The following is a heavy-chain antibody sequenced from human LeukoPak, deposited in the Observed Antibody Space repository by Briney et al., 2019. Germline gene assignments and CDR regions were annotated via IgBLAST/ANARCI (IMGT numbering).Heavy chain of an antibody. J-gene: IGHJ4*02. D-gene: IGHD3-16*01. Sequence: GGSLRLSCAASGFSFNNYVMSWVRQAPGKGLEWVSDISITGGDTYYADSVRGRFTMSRDNSKSTLYLQMNSLRAEDTAIYYCAKYGGSPYFDYWGQGTLVTVSS. V-gene: IGHV3-23*01. CDR2: ISITGGDT. CDR3: AKYGGSPYFDY. CDR1: GFSFNNYV.